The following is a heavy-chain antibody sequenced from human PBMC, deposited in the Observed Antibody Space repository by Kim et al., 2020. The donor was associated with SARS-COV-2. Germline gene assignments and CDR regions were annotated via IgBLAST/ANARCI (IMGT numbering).Heavy chain of an antibody. Sequence: GNTRYYAKLQGRVTLTRDTSASTAYMELSSLRSEDTAVYYCARATGYGMDVWGQGTTVTVSS. D-gene: IGHD5-12*01. CDR2: GNT. CDR3: ARATGYGMDV. J-gene: IGHJ6*02. V-gene: IGHV1-3*01.